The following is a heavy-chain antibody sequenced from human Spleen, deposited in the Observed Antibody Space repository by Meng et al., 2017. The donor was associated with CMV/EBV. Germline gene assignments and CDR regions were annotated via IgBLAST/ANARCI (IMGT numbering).Heavy chain of an antibody. D-gene: IGHD2-2*01. CDR3: AKVLTPLLPAAIPDAFDN. CDR2: ISWNSGSI. V-gene: IGHV3-9*03. CDR1: GFTFDDYA. J-gene: IGHJ3*02. Sequence: SLKISCAASGFTFDDYAMHWVRQAPGKGLEWVSGISWNSGSIDYADSVKGRFTISRDNAKNSLYLQMNSLRAEDMALYYCAKVLTPLLPAAIPDAFDNWGQGTMVTVSS.